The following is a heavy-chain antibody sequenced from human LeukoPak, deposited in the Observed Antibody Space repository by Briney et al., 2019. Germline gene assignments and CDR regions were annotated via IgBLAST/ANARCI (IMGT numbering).Heavy chain of an antibody. D-gene: IGHD6-19*01. CDR3: ARGIAVAGAFDI. J-gene: IGHJ3*02. V-gene: IGHV1-2*02. Sequence: ASVKVSCKASGYTFTSYDINWVRQATGQGLEWMGWINPNSGGTNYAQKFQGRVTMTRDTSISTAYMELSRLRSDDTAVYYCARGIAVAGAFDIWGQGTMVTVSS. CDR2: INPNSGGT. CDR1: GYTFTSYD.